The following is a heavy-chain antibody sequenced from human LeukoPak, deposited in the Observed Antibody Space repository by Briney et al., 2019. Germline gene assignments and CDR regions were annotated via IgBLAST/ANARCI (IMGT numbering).Heavy chain of an antibody. D-gene: IGHD6-13*01. CDR2: ISYDGSNK. CDR1: GFTFSSYA. V-gene: IGHV3-30*04. Sequence: GGSLRLSCAASGFTFSSYAMHWVRQAPGKGLEWVAVISYDGSNKYYADSVKGRFTISRDNSKNTLYLQMNSLRAEDTAVYYCAREIAAADYYFDYWGQGNLVTVSS. J-gene: IGHJ4*02. CDR3: AREIAAADYYFDY.